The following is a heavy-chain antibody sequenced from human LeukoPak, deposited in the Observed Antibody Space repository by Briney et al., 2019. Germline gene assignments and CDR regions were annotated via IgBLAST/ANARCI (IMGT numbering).Heavy chain of an antibody. V-gene: IGHV3-64D*09. CDR2: ISNSGGST. J-gene: IGHJ4*01. Sequence: GGSLRLSCSASGFTFSGYAMLWVRQAPGKGLESVSAISNSGGSTYYADLVKGRFTISRDNSDNTLYLQMSSLRPEDTAVYYCAMNWNCDYWGHGTLVTVSS. CDR3: AMNWNCDY. D-gene: IGHD1-1*01. CDR1: GFTFSGYA.